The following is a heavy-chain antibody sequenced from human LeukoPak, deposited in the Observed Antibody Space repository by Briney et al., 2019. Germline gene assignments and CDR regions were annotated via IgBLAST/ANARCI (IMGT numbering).Heavy chain of an antibody. CDR1: GFNGFSFSTYS. Sequence: GGSLRLSCNASGFNGFSFSTYSMNWVCQAPGKGLEWVSSISSTGNYISYGRSVRGRFTISRDNAKNSLFLHMNSLRVEDTAIYYCARGPGYMDVWGLGTTVTVSS. V-gene: IGHV3-21*01. CDR3: ARGPGYMDV. J-gene: IGHJ6*03. CDR2: ISSTGNYI.